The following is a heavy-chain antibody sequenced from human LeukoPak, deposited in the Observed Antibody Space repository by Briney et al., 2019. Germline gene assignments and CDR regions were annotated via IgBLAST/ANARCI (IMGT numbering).Heavy chain of an antibody. Sequence: SETLSLTCAVYGGSFSGYYWSWIRQPPGKGLEWIGEINHSGSTNYNPSLKSRVTISVDTSKNQFSLKLSSVTAADTAVHYCARVKVVVVAATPGFDYWGQGTLVTVSS. CDR1: GGSFSGYY. D-gene: IGHD2-15*01. V-gene: IGHV4-34*01. CDR3: ARVKVVVVAATPGFDY. J-gene: IGHJ4*02. CDR2: INHSGST.